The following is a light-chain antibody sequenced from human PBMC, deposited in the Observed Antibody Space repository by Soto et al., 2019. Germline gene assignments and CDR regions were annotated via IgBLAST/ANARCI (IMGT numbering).Light chain of an antibody. CDR1: NIGTRN. J-gene: IGLJ3*02. V-gene: IGLV3-9*01. CDR3: HMWDSSTAV. Sequence: SYELTQPLSVSVPLGQTASITCGGNNIGTRNVHWYQQKPGQAPVLVVYRDSNRPSGISERFSGSNSGNTATLTISRAQAGDEADYYCHMWDSSTAVFGGGTKLTVL. CDR2: RDS.